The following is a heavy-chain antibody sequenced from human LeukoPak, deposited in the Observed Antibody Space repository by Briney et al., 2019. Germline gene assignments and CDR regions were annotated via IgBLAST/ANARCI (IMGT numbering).Heavy chain of an antibody. V-gene: IGHV4-59*01. J-gene: IGHJ4*02. Sequence: PSETLSLTCTVSGGSISSYYWSWIRQPPGKGLEWIGHIYGSGSTNYNPSLKSRVTLSVDTSKNQFSLKLSSVTAADTAVYYCVRGGTRRITAVAGVTFDYWGQGTLVTVSS. D-gene: IGHD6-19*01. CDR2: IYGSGST. CDR1: GGSISSYY. CDR3: VRGGTRRITAVAGVTFDY.